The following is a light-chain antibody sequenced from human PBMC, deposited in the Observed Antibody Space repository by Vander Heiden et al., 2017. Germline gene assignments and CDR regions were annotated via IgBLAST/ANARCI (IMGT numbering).Light chain of an antibody. Sequence: SYELTQPPSVSVSPGQTASIPCPGDKLGDKYACWYQQKPGQSPVLVIYQDSKRPSGIPERFSGSNSGNTATLTISGTQAMDEADYYCQAWDSSTAGVFGGGTKLTVL. CDR1: KLGDKY. J-gene: IGLJ2*01. V-gene: IGLV3-1*01. CDR2: QDS. CDR3: QAWDSSTAGV.